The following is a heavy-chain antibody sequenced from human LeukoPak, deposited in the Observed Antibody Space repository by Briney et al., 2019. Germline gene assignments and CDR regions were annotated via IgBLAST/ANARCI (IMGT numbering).Heavy chain of an antibody. J-gene: IGHJ4*02. D-gene: IGHD2-2*01. V-gene: IGHV4-34*01. CDR2: INHGRST. CDR3: ASLDCSSTSCYLNY. CDR1: GGSFSSYY. Sequence: SEPLSLTCAVYGGSFSSYYWSWIRQPPGKGLEWIGDINHGRSTHYNPSLKSRVTISVDTSKNQFSLKMSSVTAADTALYYCASLDCSSTSCYLNYWGQGTLVTVSS.